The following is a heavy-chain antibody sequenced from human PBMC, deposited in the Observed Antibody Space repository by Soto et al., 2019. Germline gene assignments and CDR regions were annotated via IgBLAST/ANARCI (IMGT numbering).Heavy chain of an antibody. CDR1: GATLDTFINFG. V-gene: IGHV1-69*12. D-gene: IGHD3-22*01. CDR3: ARGVAPQIVVVMYDALEL. Sequence: QVQLVQSGAEVKRPGSSVKVSCKASGATLDTFINFGITWVRRAPGQGLEWMGGIIPVFGTPHYAQKLQGRLSISADESTRTAYMELSGLRSEDTAIYYCARGVAPQIVVVMYDALELWGQATMVTVPS. J-gene: IGHJ3*01. CDR2: IIPVFGTP.